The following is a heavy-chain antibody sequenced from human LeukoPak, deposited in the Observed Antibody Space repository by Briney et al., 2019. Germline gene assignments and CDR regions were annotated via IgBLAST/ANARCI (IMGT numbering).Heavy chain of an antibody. D-gene: IGHD3-16*02. CDR1: GGSFSGYY. CDR2: INHSGST. CDR3: ARVDYVWVSCRYTSNFDY. Sequence: SETLSLTCAVYGGSFSGYYWSWIRQPPGKGLEWIGEINHSGSTNYNPSLKSRVTISVDTSKNQFSLKLSSVTAADTAVYYCARVDYVWVSCRYTSNFDYWGQGTLVTVSS. J-gene: IGHJ4*02. V-gene: IGHV4-34*01.